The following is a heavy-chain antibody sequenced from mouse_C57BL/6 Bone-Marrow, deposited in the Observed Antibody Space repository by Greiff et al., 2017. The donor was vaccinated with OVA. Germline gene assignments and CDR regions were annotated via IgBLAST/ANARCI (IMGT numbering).Heavy chain of an antibody. CDR2: IYPGSGNT. CDR3: ASEGYYGSPYYFDY. J-gene: IGHJ2*01. V-gene: IGHV1-76*01. CDR1: GYTFTDYY. D-gene: IGHD1-1*01. Sequence: LQESGAELVRPGASVKLSCKASGYTFTDYYINWVKQRPGQGLEWIARIYPGSGNTYYNEKFKGKATLTAEKSSSTAYMQLSSLTSEDSAVYFCASEGYYGSPYYFDYWGQGITLTVSS.